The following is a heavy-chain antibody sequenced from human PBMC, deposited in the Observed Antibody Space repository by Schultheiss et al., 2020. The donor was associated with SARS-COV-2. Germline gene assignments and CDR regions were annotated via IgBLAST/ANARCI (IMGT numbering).Heavy chain of an antibody. CDR1: GYSISSGYY. J-gene: IGHJ4*02. Sequence: SVTLSLTCAVSGYSISSGYYWGWIRQPPGKGLEWIGSIYHSGSTYYNPSLKSRVTISVDKSKNQFSLKLSSVTAADTAVYYCARGGVVTGTSHWGQGTLVTVSS. D-gene: IGHD1-20*01. V-gene: IGHV4-38-2*01. CDR3: ARGGVVTGTSH. CDR2: IYHSGST.